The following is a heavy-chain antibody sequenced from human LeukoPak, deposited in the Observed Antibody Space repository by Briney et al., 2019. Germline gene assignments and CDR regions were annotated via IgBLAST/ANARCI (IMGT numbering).Heavy chain of an antibody. CDR2: ISDTGATT. CDR1: GFTFNSYA. CDR3: AKDTSIGRYCTNGVCSPFDY. D-gene: IGHD2-8*01. Sequence: GGSLRLSCAGSGFTFNSYAMSWVRQAPGKGLEWVSAISDTGATTYDADSVKGRFTISRDNFRSTLYLQMNSLRAEDTALYYCAKDTSIGRYCTNGVCSPFDYWGQGTLVTVSS. J-gene: IGHJ4*02. V-gene: IGHV3-23*01.